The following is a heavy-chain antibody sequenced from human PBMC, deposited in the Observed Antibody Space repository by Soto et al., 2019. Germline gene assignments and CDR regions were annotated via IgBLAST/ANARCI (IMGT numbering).Heavy chain of an antibody. CDR1: GGSFSGYY. CDR2: INHSGST. J-gene: IGHJ4*02. Sequence: SETLSLTCAVYGGSFSGYYWSWIRQPPGKGLEWIGEINHSGSTNHNPSLKSRVTISVDTSKNQFSLKLSSVTAADTAVYYCARFGSEDDYIWGSYRYTFDYWGQGTLVTVSS. D-gene: IGHD3-16*02. V-gene: IGHV4-34*01. CDR3: ARFGSEDDYIWGSYRYTFDY.